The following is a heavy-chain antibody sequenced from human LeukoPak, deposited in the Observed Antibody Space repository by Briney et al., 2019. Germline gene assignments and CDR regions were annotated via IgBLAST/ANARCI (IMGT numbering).Heavy chain of an antibody. CDR2: IRYDGSNK. V-gene: IGHV3-30*02. D-gene: IGHD5-18*01. CDR3: AKDLVRYSYGLFDY. Sequence: GGSLRLSCAASGFTFSSYGMHWVRQAPGKGLEWVAFIRYDGSNKYYADSVKGRFTISRDNSKNTLYLQMNSLRAEDTAVYYCAKDLVRYSYGLFDYWGQGTLVTVSS. CDR1: GFTFSSYG. J-gene: IGHJ4*02.